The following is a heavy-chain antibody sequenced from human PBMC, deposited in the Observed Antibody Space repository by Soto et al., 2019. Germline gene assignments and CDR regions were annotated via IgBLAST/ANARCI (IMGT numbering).Heavy chain of an antibody. CDR2: ISAYNGNT. CDR1: GYTFTSYG. CDR3: ARVAPDTATALLDY. V-gene: IGHV1-18*01. Sequence: GASVKVSCKASGYTFTSYGISWVRQAPGQGLEWMGWISAYNGNTNYAQKLQGRVTMTTDTSTSTAYMELRSLRSDDTAVYYSARVAPDTATALLDYWGQGTLVTVSS. J-gene: IGHJ4*02. D-gene: IGHD5-18*01.